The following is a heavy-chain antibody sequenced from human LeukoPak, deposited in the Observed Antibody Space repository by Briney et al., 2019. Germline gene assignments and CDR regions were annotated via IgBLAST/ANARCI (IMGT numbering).Heavy chain of an antibody. D-gene: IGHD5-24*01. CDR1: GYTFTVFH. V-gene: IGHV1-2*02. CDR2: INPNSGGT. J-gene: IGHJ4*02. CDR3: ATLGRDGSLSSYFDY. Sequence: ASVKVSCKASGYTFTVFHMHWVRQAPGQGLEWMGRINPNSGGTNYAQKFQGRVTMTRDTSINTAYMELSRLRSDDTAVYYCATLGRDGSLSSYFDYWGQGTLVTVSS.